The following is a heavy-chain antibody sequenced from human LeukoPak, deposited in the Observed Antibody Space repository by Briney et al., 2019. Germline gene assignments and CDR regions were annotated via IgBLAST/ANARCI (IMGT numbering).Heavy chain of an antibody. CDR3: ARFSYGSGSYHYDY. D-gene: IGHD3-10*01. CDR1: GGTFSSYA. CDR2: IIPILGIA. Sequence: ASVKFSCKASGGTFSSYAISWVRQAPGQGLEWMGRIIPILGIANYAQKFQGGVTVTADKSTSTAYMELSSLRSEDTAVYYCARFSYGSGSYHYDYWGQGTLVTVSS. V-gene: IGHV1-69*04. J-gene: IGHJ4*02.